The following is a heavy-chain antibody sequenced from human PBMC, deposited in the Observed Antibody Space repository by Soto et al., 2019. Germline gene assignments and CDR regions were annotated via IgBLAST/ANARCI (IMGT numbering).Heavy chain of an antibody. V-gene: IGHV3-33*01. CDR1: GFTFSSYG. CDR2: IWYDGSNK. Sequence: ESGGGVVQPGRSLRLSCAAYGFTFSSYGMHWVRQAPGKGLEWVAVIWYDGSNKYYADSVKGRFTISRDKSKNTLYLQMNSLRAEDTAVYYCARDSRYTPDYWGQGTLVTVSS. D-gene: IGHD1-1*01. J-gene: IGHJ4*02. CDR3: ARDSRYTPDY.